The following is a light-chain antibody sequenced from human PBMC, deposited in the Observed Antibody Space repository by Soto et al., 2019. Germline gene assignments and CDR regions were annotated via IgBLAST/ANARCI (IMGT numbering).Light chain of an antibody. CDR2: DTS. Sequence: EFVLTQSPGTLPLSPGERATLSCRASQSLTNSFIAWYQRRPGQAPRLLIYDTSSRASGIPDRFSGSGSGTDFTLTISRLETEDFAVFYCQQYGTSEIIFGQGTRLEIK. V-gene: IGKV3-20*01. J-gene: IGKJ5*01. CDR3: QQYGTSEII. CDR1: QSLTNSF.